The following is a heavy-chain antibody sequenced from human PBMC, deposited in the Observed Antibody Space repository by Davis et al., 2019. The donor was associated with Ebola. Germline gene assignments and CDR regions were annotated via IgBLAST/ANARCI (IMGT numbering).Heavy chain of an antibody. J-gene: IGHJ6*03. CDR2: INHSGST. Sequence: SETLSLTCSVSGGSVSSYYWSWIRQPPGKGLEWIGEINHSGSTNYNPSLKSRVTISVDTSKNQFSLKLSSVTAADTAVYYCARGRYCSSTSCFYYYYYMDVWGKGTTVTVSS. V-gene: IGHV4-34*01. CDR3: ARGRYCSSTSCFYYYYYMDV. D-gene: IGHD2-2*01. CDR1: GGSVSSYY.